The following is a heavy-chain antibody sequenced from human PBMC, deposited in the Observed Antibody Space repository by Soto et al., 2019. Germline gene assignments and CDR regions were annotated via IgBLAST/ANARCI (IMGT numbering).Heavy chain of an antibody. D-gene: IGHD2-2*02. J-gene: IGHJ4*02. CDR2: ISGSGGST. Sequence: EVQLLESGGGLVQPGGSLRLSSAASGFTFSSYAMSWVRQAPGKGLEWVSAISGSGGSTYYADSVKGRFTISRENAKNSLYLQMNSLRAGDTAVYYCARSSPSLYCSSTSCYNWVDYWGQGNLVTVSS. V-gene: IGHV3-23*01. CDR1: GFTFSSYA. CDR3: ARSSPSLYCSSTSCYNWVDY.